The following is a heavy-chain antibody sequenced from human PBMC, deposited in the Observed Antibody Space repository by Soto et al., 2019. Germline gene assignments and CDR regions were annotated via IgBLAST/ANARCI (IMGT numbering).Heavy chain of an antibody. J-gene: IGHJ4*02. CDR3: ARGAPYYYDSTPPAPFDY. CDR1: GGSISSGDYY. V-gene: IGHV4-30-4*01. Sequence: SETLSLTCTVSGGSISSGDYYWSWIRQPPGKGLEWIGYIYYSGSTYYNPSLKSRVTISVDTSKNQFSLKLSSVTAADTAVYYCARGAPYYYDSTPPAPFDYWGQGTLVTVSS. D-gene: IGHD3-22*01. CDR2: IYYSGST.